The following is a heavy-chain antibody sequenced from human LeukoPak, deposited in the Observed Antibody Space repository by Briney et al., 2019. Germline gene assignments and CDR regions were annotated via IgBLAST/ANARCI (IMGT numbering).Heavy chain of an antibody. J-gene: IGHJ4*02. CDR3: ATTTVTSLSTALYYFDY. Sequence: ASVKVSCKASGGTFSSYAISWVRQAPGQGLEWMGRIIPILGIANYAQKFQGRVTITADKSTSTAYMELSSLRSEDTAVYYCATTTVTSLSTALYYFDYWGQGTLVTVSS. CDR2: IIPILGIA. CDR1: GGTFSSYA. V-gene: IGHV1-69*04. D-gene: IGHD4-17*01.